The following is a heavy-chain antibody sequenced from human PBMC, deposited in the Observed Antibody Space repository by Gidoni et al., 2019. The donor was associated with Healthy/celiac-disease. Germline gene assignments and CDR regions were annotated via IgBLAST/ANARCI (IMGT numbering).Heavy chain of an antibody. CDR2: IIPIFGTA. CDR1: GGTFSSYA. D-gene: IGHD2-21*02. Sequence: QVQLVQSGAEVKKPGSSVKVSCKASGGTFSSYAISGVRQAPGQGLEWMGGIIPIFGTANYAQKFQGRVTITADESTSTAYMELSSLRSEDTAVYYCARVREVVTAPGDYYYYGMDVWGQGTTVTVSS. CDR3: ARVREVVTAPGDYYYYGMDV. J-gene: IGHJ6*02. V-gene: IGHV1-69*01.